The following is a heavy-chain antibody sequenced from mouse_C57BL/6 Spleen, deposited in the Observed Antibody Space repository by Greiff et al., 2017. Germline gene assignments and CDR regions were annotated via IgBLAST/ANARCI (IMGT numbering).Heavy chain of an antibody. D-gene: IGHD2-2*01. J-gene: IGHJ2*01. CDR1: GFTFSDYG. CDR3: ARSTMVTTTDD. V-gene: IGHV5-17*01. Sequence: DVQLVESGGGLVKPGGSLKLSCAASGFTFSDYGMHWVRQAPEKGLEWVAYISSGSSTIYYADTVKGRFTISRANSKNTLSLQMTSLRSEDTAMYYCARSTMVTTTDDWGQGTTLTVSS. CDR2: ISSGSSTI.